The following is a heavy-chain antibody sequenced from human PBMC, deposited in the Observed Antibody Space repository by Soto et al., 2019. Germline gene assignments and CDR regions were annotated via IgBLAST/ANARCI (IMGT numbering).Heavy chain of an antibody. V-gene: IGHV3-23*01. D-gene: IGHD1-20*01. CDR3: AKAKNDYNWDNRPPFDY. CDR2: ISGNGVGT. J-gene: IGHJ4*02. Sequence: GGSLRLSFAASGFPFSSYAMSWVRQAPGKGLEWVSVISGNGVGTYYAESVKSRFTISTDHSRNTVYLQMDSLRADDTAIYYCAKAKNDYNWDNRPPFDYWGQGTLVNVAS. CDR1: GFPFSSYA.